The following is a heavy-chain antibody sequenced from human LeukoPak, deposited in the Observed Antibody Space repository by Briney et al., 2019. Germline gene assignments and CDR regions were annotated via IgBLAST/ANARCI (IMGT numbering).Heavy chain of an antibody. V-gene: IGHV4-39*01. CDR1: GGSISSSSYY. J-gene: IGHJ6*02. CDR2: IYYSGST. D-gene: IGHD2-8*01. Sequence: SETLSLTCTVSGGSISSSSYYWGWLRQPPGKGLEWIGSIYYSGSTYYNPSLKSRVTISVDTSKNQFSLKLSSVTAADTAVYYCARLIHPHGMDVWGQGTTVTVSS. CDR3: ARLIHPHGMDV.